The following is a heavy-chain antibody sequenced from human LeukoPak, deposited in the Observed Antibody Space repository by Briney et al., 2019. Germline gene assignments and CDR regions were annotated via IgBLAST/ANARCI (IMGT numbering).Heavy chain of an antibody. D-gene: IGHD2-15*01. V-gene: IGHV5-51*01. J-gene: IGHJ4*02. CDR1: GYSLTSYW. CDR2: IYPGDSDT. Sequence: GESLKISCKGSGYSLTSYWIGWVRQMPGKGLEWMGIIYPGDSDTRYSPSFQGQVTISADKSISTAYLQWSSLKASDTAMYYCARRGYCSGGSCLFDYWGQGTLVTVSS. CDR3: ARRGYCSGGSCLFDY.